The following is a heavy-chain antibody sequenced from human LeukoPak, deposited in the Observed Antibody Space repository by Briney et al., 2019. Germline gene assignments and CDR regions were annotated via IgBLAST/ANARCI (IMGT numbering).Heavy chain of an antibody. Sequence: SETLSLTCTVSGGSISGHYWSWIRQPPGKGLEWIGYIYHSGSTYYNPSLKSRVTISVDRSKNQFSLKLSSVTAADTAVYYCARDLWWELPGAFDIWGQGTMVTVSS. D-gene: IGHD1-26*01. CDR1: GGSISGHY. CDR2: IYHSGST. J-gene: IGHJ3*02. CDR3: ARDLWWELPGAFDI. V-gene: IGHV4-59*11.